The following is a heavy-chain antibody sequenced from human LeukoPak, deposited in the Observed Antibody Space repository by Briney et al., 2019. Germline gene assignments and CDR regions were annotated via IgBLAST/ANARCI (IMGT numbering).Heavy chain of an antibody. J-gene: IGHJ4*02. V-gene: IGHV4-30-2*01. CDR1: GGSISSGGYS. CDR3: VRGKQLWWNY. CDR2: IYHSGST. D-gene: IGHD5-18*01. Sequence: SQTLSLTCAVSGGSISSGGYSWSWIRQPPGKGLEWIGYIYHSGSTYYNPSLKSRVTISVDTSKNQFSLKLSSVTAADTAVYYCVRGKQLWWNYWGQGTLVTVSS.